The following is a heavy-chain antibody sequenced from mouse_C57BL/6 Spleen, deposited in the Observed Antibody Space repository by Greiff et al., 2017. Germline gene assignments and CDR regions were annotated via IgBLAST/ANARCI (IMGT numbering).Heavy chain of an antibody. CDR3: ARTPTTVVAPMDY. V-gene: IGHV1-53*01. Sequence: VQLQQPGTELVKPGASVKLSCKASGYTFTSYWMHWVKQRPGQGLEWIGNINPSNGGTNYNEKFKSKATLTVDKSSSTAYMQLSSLTSEDSAVYYCARTPTTVVAPMDYWGQGTSVTVSS. CDR1: GYTFTSYW. CDR2: INPSNGGT. D-gene: IGHD1-1*01. J-gene: IGHJ4*01.